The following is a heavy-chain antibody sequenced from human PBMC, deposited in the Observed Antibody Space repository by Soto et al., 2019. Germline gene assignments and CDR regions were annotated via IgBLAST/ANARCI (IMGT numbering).Heavy chain of an antibody. Sequence: GGSLRLSCAASGFTFSSYWMSWVRQAPGKGLEWVANIKQDGSEKYYVDSVKGRFTISRDNAKNSLYLQMNSLRAEDTAAYYCARHGRSRSSSWFDYWGQGTLVTVSS. CDR1: GFTFSSYW. CDR3: ARHGRSRSSSWFDY. J-gene: IGHJ4*02. D-gene: IGHD6-13*01. CDR2: IKQDGSEK. V-gene: IGHV3-7*01.